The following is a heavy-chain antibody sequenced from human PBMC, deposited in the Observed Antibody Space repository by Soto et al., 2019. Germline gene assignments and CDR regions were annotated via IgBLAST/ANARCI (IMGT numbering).Heavy chain of an antibody. V-gene: IGHV3-33*01. CDR2: IWYDGSNK. Sequence: QVQLVESGGGVVQPGRSLRLSCAASGFTFSSYGMHWVRQAPGKGLEWVAVIWYDGSNKYYADSVKGRFTISRDNSKNTLYLQMNSLRAEDTAVYYCARESQTYALDYWGRGTLVTVSS. CDR3: ARESQTYALDY. CDR1: GFTFSSYG. D-gene: IGHD2-8*01. J-gene: IGHJ4*02.